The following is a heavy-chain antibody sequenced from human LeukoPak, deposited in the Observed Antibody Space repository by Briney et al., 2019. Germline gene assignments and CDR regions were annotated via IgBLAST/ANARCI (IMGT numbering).Heavy chain of an antibody. V-gene: IGHV3-48*03. Sequence: PGGSLRLSCTPSGFTFGSYEMHWVRQAPGQGLEWVSYITSSGRTIYYANSVKGRFTISRDNAKNSLYLQMSSLRAEDTAVYYCVREGAYCSGASCYFDYWGQGTLVTVSS. CDR1: GFTFGSYE. J-gene: IGHJ4*02. D-gene: IGHD2-15*01. CDR2: ITSSGRTI. CDR3: VREGAYCSGASCYFDY.